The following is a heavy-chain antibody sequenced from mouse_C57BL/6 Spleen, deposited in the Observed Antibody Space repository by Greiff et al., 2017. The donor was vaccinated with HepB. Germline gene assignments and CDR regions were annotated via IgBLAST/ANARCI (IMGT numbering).Heavy chain of an antibody. Sequence: EVKLMESGGGLVQPGGSMKLSCVASGFTFSNYWMNWVRQSPEKGLEWVAQIRLKSDNYATHYAESVKGRFTISRDDSKSSVYLQMNNLRAEDTGIYYCTQTGTGYFDYWGQGTTLTVSS. CDR1: GFTFSNYW. V-gene: IGHV6-3*01. J-gene: IGHJ2*01. CDR3: TQTGTGYFDY. D-gene: IGHD4-1*01. CDR2: IRLKSDNYAT.